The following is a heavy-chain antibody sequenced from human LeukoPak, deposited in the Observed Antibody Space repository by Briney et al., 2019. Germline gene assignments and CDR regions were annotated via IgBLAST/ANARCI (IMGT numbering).Heavy chain of an antibody. CDR2: INHSGST. CDR3: AGLTYYYDSSAPM. D-gene: IGHD3-22*01. Sequence: SETLSLTCAVYGGSFSGYYWSWIRQPPGKGLEWIGEINHSGSTNYNPSLKSRVTISVDTSKNQFSLKLSSVTAADTAVYYSAGLTYYYDSSAPMWGQGTLVTVSS. V-gene: IGHV4-34*01. CDR1: GGSFSGYY. J-gene: IGHJ4*02.